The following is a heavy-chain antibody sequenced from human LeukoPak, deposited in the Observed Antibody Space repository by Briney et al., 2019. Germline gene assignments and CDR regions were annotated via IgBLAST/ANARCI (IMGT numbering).Heavy chain of an antibody. J-gene: IGHJ4*02. Sequence: GGSLRLSCAASGFTFSSYGMHWVRQAPGKGLEWVAVISYDGSNKYYADSVKGRFTISRDNSKNTLYLQMNSLRAEDTAVYYCVTGGAFVYWGQGTLVTVSS. CDR3: VTGGAFVY. V-gene: IGHV3-30*03. D-gene: IGHD3-10*01. CDR1: GFTFSSYG. CDR2: ISYDGSNK.